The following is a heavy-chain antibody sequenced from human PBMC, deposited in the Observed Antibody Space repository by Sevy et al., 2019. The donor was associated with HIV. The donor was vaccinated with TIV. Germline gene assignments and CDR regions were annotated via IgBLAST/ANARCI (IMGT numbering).Heavy chain of an antibody. CDR2: ISTSSNNI. CDR3: ARTFSFSWYDY. Sequence: GGSLRLSCVASEFAFNIHNMSWVRQAPGKGLEWVSSISTSSNNIYYADSVEGRFTISRDNAKNSLYLQMDSLRAEDTAVYYCARTFSFSWYDYWGQGTLVTVSS. D-gene: IGHD6-13*01. V-gene: IGHV3-21*01. J-gene: IGHJ4*02. CDR1: EFAFNIHN.